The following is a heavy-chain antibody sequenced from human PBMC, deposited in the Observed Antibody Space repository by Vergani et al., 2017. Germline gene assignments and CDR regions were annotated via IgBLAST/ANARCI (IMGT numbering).Heavy chain of an antibody. CDR1: GGSFSGYY. CDR2: IHYSENT. V-gene: IGHV4-34*11. Sequence: QVQLQQWGAGLLKPSETLSLTCAVYGGSFSGYYWSWIRQPPGKGLEWIGSIHYSENTNYNPSLKTRVTISVDTSKNQVSLALTSVTAADTAVYYCASDTHSGQRADRWGQGILVTVTS. D-gene: IGHD6-19*01. J-gene: IGHJ5*02. CDR3: ASDTHSGQRADR.